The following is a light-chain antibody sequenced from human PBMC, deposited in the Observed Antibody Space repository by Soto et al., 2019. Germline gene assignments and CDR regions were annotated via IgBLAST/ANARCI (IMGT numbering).Light chain of an antibody. CDR3: QQYYSYPHT. CDR1: QGISSY. V-gene: IGKV1-8*01. J-gene: IGKJ4*01. CDR2: AAS. Sequence: IQMTQSPSSFSASTGDRVTITCRASQGISSYLAWYQQKPGKAPKLLIYAASTLQSGVPSRFSGSGSGTDFTLTISCLQSEDFATYYCQQYYSYPHTFGGGTKVEIK.